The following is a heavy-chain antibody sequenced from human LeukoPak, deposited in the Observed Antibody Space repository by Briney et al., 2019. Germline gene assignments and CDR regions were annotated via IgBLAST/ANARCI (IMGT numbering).Heavy chain of an antibody. Sequence: GGSLRLSCAASGFTFDDYGMSWVRQAPGKGLEWVSGINWNGGSTGYADSVKGRFTISRDNAKNSLYLQMNSLRAEDTALYYCARVHVLRFLEWLRNNFYYYYMDVWGKGTTVTVSS. CDR1: GFTFDDYG. CDR2: INWNGGST. V-gene: IGHV3-20*04. J-gene: IGHJ6*03. D-gene: IGHD3-3*01. CDR3: ARVHVLRFLEWLRNNFYYYYMDV.